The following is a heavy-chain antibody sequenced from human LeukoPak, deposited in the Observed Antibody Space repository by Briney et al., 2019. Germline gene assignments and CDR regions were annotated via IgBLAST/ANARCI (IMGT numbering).Heavy chain of an antibody. J-gene: IGHJ6*02. D-gene: IGHD3-3*01. V-gene: IGHV1-2*02. CDR2: INPNSGGT. Sequence: ASVKVSCKASGYTFTGYYMHWVRQAPGQGLEWMGWINPNSGGTNYAQKFQGRVTMTRDTSISTAYMELSRLRSDDTAVYYCARSPGTDDFWWSHYYYGMDVWGQGTTVTVSS. CDR1: GYTFTGYY. CDR3: ARSPGTDDFWWSHYYYGMDV.